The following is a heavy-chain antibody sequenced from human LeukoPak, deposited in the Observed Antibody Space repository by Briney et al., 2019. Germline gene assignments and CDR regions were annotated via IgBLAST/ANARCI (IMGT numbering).Heavy chain of an antibody. V-gene: IGHV3-23*01. CDR1: GFTFSSYA. CDR3: AKDGGYDFWSGGAFDY. CDR2: ISGSGGST. J-gene: IGHJ4*02. Sequence: PGRSLRLSCAASGFTFSSYAMSWVRQAPGKGLEWVSAISGSGGSTYYADSVKGRFTISRDNSKNTLYLQMNSLRAEDTAVYYCAKDGGYDFWSGGAFDYWGQGTLVTVSS. D-gene: IGHD3-3*01.